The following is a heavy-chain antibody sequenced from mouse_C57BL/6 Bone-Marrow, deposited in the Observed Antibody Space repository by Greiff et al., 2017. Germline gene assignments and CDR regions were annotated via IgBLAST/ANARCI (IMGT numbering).Heavy chain of an antibody. CDR1: GFNIKDDY. V-gene: IGHV14-4*01. Sequence: VQLQQPGAELVRPGASVKLSCTASGFNIKDDYMHWVKQRTEQGLVWIGWIDPENGDTEYASKFQGKATITADTASNTAYLQLSSLTSEYTAVYYCTTITTVVATNCDVWGTGTTVTVSS. D-gene: IGHD1-1*01. CDR3: TTITTVVATNCDV. J-gene: IGHJ1*03. CDR2: IDPENGDT.